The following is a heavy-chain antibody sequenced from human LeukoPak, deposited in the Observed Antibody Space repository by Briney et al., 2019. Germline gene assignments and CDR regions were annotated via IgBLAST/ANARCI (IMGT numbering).Heavy chain of an antibody. V-gene: IGHV4-39*01. J-gene: IGHJ5*02. CDR3: ARGWLLWFGELLSPGWFDP. D-gene: IGHD3-10*01. Sequence: SETLSLTCTVSGGSISSSSYYWGWIRQPPGKGLEWIRSIYYSGSTYYNPSLQSRITISVDTSKNQFSLKLSSVTAADTAVYYCARGWLLWFGELLSPGWFDPWGQGTLVTVSS. CDR2: IYYSGST. CDR1: GGSISSSSYY.